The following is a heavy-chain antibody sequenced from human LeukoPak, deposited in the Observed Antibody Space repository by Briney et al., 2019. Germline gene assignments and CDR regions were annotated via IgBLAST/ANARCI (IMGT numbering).Heavy chain of an antibody. CDR1: GFTFSSYS. Sequence: GGSLRLSCAASGFTFSSYSMNWVRQAPGKGLEWVSYISSSSSTIHYADSVKGRFTISRDNAKNSLYLQMNSLRAEDTAVYCCCSYSSNWSLGYWGQGTLVTVSS. CDR2: ISSSSSTI. V-gene: IGHV3-48*01. CDR3: CSYSSNWSLGY. J-gene: IGHJ4*02. D-gene: IGHD6-13*01.